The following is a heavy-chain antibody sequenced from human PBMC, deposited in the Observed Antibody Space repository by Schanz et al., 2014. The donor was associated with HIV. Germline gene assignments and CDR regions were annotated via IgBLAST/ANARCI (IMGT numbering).Heavy chain of an antibody. CDR1: GGSFNDYY. CDR3: VGHQDYKWFDP. D-gene: IGHD2-15*01. Sequence: QVQLQQWGAGLLKPSETLSLTCAVYGGSFNDYYWSWIRQPPGKGLEWIGYIYYSGSTYYNPSLKSRLIMSVDTSQNQFSLKLSSVTAADTAVYFCVGHQDYKWFDPWGQGTLVIVSS. V-gene: IGHV4-34*01. CDR2: IYYSGST. J-gene: IGHJ5*02.